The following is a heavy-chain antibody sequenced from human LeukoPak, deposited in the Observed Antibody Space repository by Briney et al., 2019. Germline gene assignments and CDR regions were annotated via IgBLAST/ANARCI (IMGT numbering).Heavy chain of an antibody. V-gene: IGHV4-59*01. CDR2: IYYSGST. D-gene: IGHD5-12*01. CDR1: GASISSYY. J-gene: IGHJ4*02. CDR3: ARGVRPIYSALYYFDY. Sequence: SETLSLTCAVSGASISSYYWSWIRQPPGKGLEWIGYIYYSGSTNYNPSLKSRVTISVDTSKNQFSLKLSSVTAADTAVYYCARGVRPIYSALYYFDYWGQGTLVTVSS.